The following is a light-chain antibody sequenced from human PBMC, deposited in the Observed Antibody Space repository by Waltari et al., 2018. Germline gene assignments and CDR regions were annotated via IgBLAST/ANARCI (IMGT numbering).Light chain of an antibody. CDR3: QQRAGWPPT. CDR2: DTS. J-gene: IGKJ4*01. Sequence: EIVLTQSPATLSLSPGERATLSCWASQSVSRSFAWYQQKPGQAPRLLIYDTSTRAIGIPARFSGSGSGTDFTLTISSLEPEDCAVYYCQQRAGWPPTFGGGTKLEIK. CDR1: QSVSRS. V-gene: IGKV3-11*01.